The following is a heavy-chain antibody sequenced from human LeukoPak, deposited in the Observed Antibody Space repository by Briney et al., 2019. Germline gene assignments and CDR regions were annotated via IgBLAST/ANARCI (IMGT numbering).Heavy chain of an antibody. J-gene: IGHJ4*02. D-gene: IGHD3-22*01. Sequence: GESLKISCKGSGYSFTSYWIGWVRQMPGKGLEWMGIIYPGDSDTRYSPYFQGQVTTSADKSISTAYLQWSSLKASDTAKYYCARSSNIYSSGSLDYFDYWGQGTLVTVSS. CDR1: GYSFTSYW. CDR3: ARSSNIYSSGSLDYFDY. CDR2: IYPGDSDT. V-gene: IGHV5-51*01.